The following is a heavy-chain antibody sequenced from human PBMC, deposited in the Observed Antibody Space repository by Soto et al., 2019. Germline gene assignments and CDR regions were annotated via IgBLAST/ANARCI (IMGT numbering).Heavy chain of an antibody. V-gene: IGHV3-73*01. J-gene: IGHJ6*02. CDR1: GFTFSGSA. Sequence: PGGSLRLSCAASGFTFSGSAMHWVRHASGKGLEWVGRIRSKANSYATAYAASVKGRFTISRDDSKNTAYLQMNSLKTEDTAVYYCAGQASDFYYYGMDVWGQGTTVTVSS. CDR2: IRSKANSYAT. D-gene: IGHD3-10*01. CDR3: AGQASDFYYYGMDV.